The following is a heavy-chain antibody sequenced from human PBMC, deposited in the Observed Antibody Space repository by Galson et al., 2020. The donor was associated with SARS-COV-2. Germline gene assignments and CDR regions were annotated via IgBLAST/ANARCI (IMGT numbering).Heavy chain of an antibody. J-gene: IGHJ6*03. CDR1: GDSVSNNSAA. Sequence: SQTLSLTCVISGDSVSNNSAAWNWVRQSPSRGLEWLGRTYYRSKWYNDYGISVEGRITINPDTSKNQFSLKLSSVTAADTAVYYCARGGLLWGYYYYMDVWGKGTTVTVSS. V-gene: IGHV6-1*01. CDR2: TYYRSKWYN. D-gene: IGHD3-16*01. CDR3: ARGGLLWGYYYYMDV.